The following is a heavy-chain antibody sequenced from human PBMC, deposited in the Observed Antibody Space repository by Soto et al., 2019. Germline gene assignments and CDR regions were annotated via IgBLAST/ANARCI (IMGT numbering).Heavy chain of an antibody. CDR2: MNPNSGNT. Sequence: GASVKVSCKASGYTFTSYDINWVQQATGQGLEWMGWMNPNSGNTAYAQKFQGRVTMTSNTSISTAYMELSSLRSDDTAVYYCARDSGSSMYVSNWCQGALVTVSS. CDR3: ARDSGSSMYVSN. J-gene: IGHJ4*02. CDR1: GYTFTSYD. V-gene: IGHV1-8*01. D-gene: IGHD1-26*01.